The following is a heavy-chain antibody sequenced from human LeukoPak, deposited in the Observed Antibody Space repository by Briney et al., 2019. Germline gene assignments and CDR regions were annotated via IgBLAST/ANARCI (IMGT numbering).Heavy chain of an antibody. V-gene: IGHV1-18*04. J-gene: IGHJ4*02. CDR2: VSAYNGNT. Sequence: GASVKVSCKASGYTVTSYGISWVRQAPGQGLEWMGWVSAYNGNTNYAQKLQGRVTMTTDTSTSTAYMELRSLRSDDTAVYYCASGKGYSSGWYDYFDYWGQGTLVTVSS. CDR3: ASGKGYSSGWYDYFDY. CDR1: GYTVTSYG. D-gene: IGHD6-19*01.